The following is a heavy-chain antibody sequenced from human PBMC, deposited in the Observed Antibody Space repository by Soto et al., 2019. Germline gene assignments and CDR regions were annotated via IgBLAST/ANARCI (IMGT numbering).Heavy chain of an antibody. V-gene: IGHV3-30-3*01. J-gene: IGHJ2*01. CDR3: ARDLWYSNYGGNYYFDL. CDR1: EFSFGSYA. CDR2: ISYDGSTK. Sequence: ESGGGVVQPGRSLRLSCAASEFSFGSYAINWVRQAPGKGLEWVAVISYDGSTKYYADSVRGRFTISRDNSKNTLYLQMNSLRAEDTAVYYCARDLWYSNYGGNYYFDLWGRGTLVTVSS. D-gene: IGHD4-4*01.